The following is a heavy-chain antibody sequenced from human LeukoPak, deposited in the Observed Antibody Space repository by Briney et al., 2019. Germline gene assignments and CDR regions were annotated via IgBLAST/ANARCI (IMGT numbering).Heavy chain of an antibody. CDR1: TFTFSDYY. CDR3: ARAGRGGYNYGLDY. J-gene: IGHJ4*02. Sequence: GGSLRLSCAASTFTFSDYYMSWLRQAPGKGLEWVSHISSSGSFIYYADSVKGRFTISRDNAKNSLDLQMNSLRDVDTAIYYCARAGRGGYNYGLDYWGQGILVAVSS. CDR2: ISSSGSFI. D-gene: IGHD5-18*01. V-gene: IGHV3-11*04.